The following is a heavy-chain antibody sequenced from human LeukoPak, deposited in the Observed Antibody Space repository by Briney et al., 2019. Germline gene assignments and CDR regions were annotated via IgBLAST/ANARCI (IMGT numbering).Heavy chain of an antibody. Sequence: PSETLSLTCAVYGGSFSGYYWSWIRQPPGKGLEWIGEINHSGSTNYNPSLKSRVTISVDTSKNQFPLKLSSVTAADTAVYYCARFGAAGTENWFDPWGQGTLVTVSS. J-gene: IGHJ5*02. D-gene: IGHD6-13*01. CDR2: INHSGST. CDR1: GGSFSGYY. V-gene: IGHV4-34*01. CDR3: ARFGAAGTENWFDP.